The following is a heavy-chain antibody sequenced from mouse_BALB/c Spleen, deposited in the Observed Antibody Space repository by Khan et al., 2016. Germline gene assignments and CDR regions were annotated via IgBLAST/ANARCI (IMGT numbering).Heavy chain of an antibody. CDR1: GYTFTNYG. CDR3: ARPDYGSSRGFAY. D-gene: IGHD1-1*01. J-gene: IGHJ3*01. CDR2: INTYSGES. V-gene: IGHV9-3-1*01. Sequence: QIQLVQSGPELKKPGKTVKISCKASGYTFTNYGMNWVKQAPGKGLKWMGWINTYSGESTYADDFKGRFAFSLETSANTAYLQINNLKNGDTATYFCARPDYGSSRGFAYWGQGILVTVSA.